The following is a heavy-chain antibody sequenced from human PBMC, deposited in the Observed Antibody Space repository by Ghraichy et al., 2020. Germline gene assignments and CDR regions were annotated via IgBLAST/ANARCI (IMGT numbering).Heavy chain of an antibody. CDR3: AKAILQEYYYYYGMDV. CDR2: ISGSGGST. D-gene: IGHD1-26*01. CDR1: GFTFSSYA. J-gene: IGHJ6*01. V-gene: IGHV3-23*01. Sequence: GGSLRLSCAASGFTFSSYAMSWVRQAPGKGLEWVSAISGSGGSTYYAESVKGRFTISRDNSKNTLYLQMNSLRAEDTAVYYCAKAILQEYYYYYGMDVWGQGTTVTVPS.